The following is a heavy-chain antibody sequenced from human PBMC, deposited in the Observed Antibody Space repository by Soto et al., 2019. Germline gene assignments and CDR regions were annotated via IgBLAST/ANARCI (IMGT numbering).Heavy chain of an antibody. Sequence: GGSLRLSCSASGFTFSSYAMHWVRQAPGKGLEYVSAISSNGGSTYYADSVKGRFTISRDNSKNTLYLQMSSLRAEDTAVYYCVKEKSGSYGRPYFDYWGQGTLVTVSS. CDR3: VKEKSGSYGRPYFDY. J-gene: IGHJ4*02. D-gene: IGHD1-26*01. V-gene: IGHV3-64D*08. CDR1: GFTFSSYA. CDR2: ISSNGGST.